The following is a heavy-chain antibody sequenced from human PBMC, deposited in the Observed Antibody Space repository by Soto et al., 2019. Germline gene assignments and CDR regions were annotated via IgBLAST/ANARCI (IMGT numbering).Heavy chain of an antibody. CDR2: INSDGSST. CDR3: ARGEMATISPFGY. Sequence: EVQLVESGGGLVQPGGSLRLSCAASGFTYSSYWMHWVRQAPGKGLVWVSRINSDGSSTTYADSVKGRFTISRDNAKNTLYLQMNSLRAEDTAIYYCARGEMATISPFGYWGQGTLVTVSS. CDR1: GFTYSSYW. V-gene: IGHV3-74*01. D-gene: IGHD5-12*01. J-gene: IGHJ4*02.